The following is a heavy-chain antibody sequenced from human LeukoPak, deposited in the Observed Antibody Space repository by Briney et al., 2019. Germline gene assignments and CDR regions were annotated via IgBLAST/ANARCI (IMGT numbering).Heavy chain of an antibody. D-gene: IGHD3-22*01. CDR1: GGTFSSYA. CDR2: IIPIFGTA. Sequence: SVKVSCKASGGTFSSYAISWVRQAPGQGLEWMGGIIPIFGTANYAQKFQGRVTITADESTSTAYMELSSLRSEDTAVYYCAIGYYDSSGYYLRAFDIWGQGTMVTGSS. J-gene: IGHJ3*02. V-gene: IGHV1-69*13. CDR3: AIGYYDSSGYYLRAFDI.